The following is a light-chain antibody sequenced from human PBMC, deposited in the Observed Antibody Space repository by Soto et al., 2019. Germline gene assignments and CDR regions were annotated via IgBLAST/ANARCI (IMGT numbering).Light chain of an antibody. V-gene: IGLV2-14*01. CDR2: DVS. CDR3: SSYRSSSHVI. J-gene: IGLJ2*01. CDR1: SSDVGGYNY. Sequence: QSVLTQPASVSESPGQSITISCTGASSDVGGYNYVSWYQQHPGKAPKLMIYDVSNRPSGVSSRFSGSKSGNTASLTISGLQAEDEADYYCSSYRSSSHVIFGGGTKLTVL.